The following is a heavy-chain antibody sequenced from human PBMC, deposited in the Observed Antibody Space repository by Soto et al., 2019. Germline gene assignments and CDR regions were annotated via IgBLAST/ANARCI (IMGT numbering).Heavy chain of an antibody. J-gene: IGHJ3*02. Sequence: QVQLVQSGAEVKKPGSSVKVSCKDSGGTFSTYSMFWVRQAPGHGLEWMGRIIPMLGVRNYAQRFQDRVTISVDKATATVHMELSSLRSEDTALYYCTIGSWSGEVFDIWGQGTMVTVSS. V-gene: IGHV1-69*02. CDR1: GGTFSTYS. CDR2: IIPMLGVR. D-gene: IGHD2-21*01. CDR3: TIGSWSGEVFDI.